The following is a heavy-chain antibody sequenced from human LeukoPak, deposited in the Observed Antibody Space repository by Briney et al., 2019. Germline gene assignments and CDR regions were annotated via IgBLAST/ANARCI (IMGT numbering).Heavy chain of an antibody. CDR3: AKDVRRCNGACT. CDR1: GFTFSSYS. Sequence: GGSLRLSCAASGFTFSSYSMNWVRQAPGKGLEWVSSISSSSSYIYYADSVKGWFTISRDNSKNTLSLQMNSLRVEDTAIYYCAKDVRRCNGACTWGQGTLVTVSS. J-gene: IGHJ5*02. CDR2: ISSSSSYI. D-gene: IGHD2-8*01. V-gene: IGHV3-21*04.